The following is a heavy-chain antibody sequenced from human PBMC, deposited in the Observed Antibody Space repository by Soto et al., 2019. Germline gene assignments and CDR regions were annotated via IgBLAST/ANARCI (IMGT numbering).Heavy chain of an antibody. Sequence: GGSLRLSCAASGFTFSSYGMHWVRQAPGKGLEWVAVISYDGSNKYYADSVKGRFTTSRDNSKNTLYLQMNSLRAEDTAVYYCAKDGGVRQFYYYYGMDVWGQGTTVTVSS. D-gene: IGHD3-16*01. J-gene: IGHJ6*02. CDR2: ISYDGSNK. V-gene: IGHV3-30*18. CDR1: GFTFSSYG. CDR3: AKDGGVRQFYYYYGMDV.